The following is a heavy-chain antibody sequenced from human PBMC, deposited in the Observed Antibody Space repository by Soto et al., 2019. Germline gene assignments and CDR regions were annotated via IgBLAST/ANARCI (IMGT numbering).Heavy chain of an antibody. J-gene: IGHJ5*02. Sequence: GASVKVSCKASGYTFTSYGISWVRQAPGQGLEWMGWISAYNGNTNYAQKLQGRVTMTTDTSTSTAYMELRSLRSDGTAVYYCARGGIVVVPAANWFDPWGQGTLVTVSS. CDR2: ISAYNGNT. CDR3: ARGGIVVVPAANWFDP. D-gene: IGHD2-2*01. CDR1: GYTFTSYG. V-gene: IGHV1-18*01.